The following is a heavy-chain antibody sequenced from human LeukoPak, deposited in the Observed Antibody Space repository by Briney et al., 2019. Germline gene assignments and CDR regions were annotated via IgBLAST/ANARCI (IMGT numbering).Heavy chain of an antibody. V-gene: IGHV4-34*01. CDR3: ARGDYSDYGDF. Sequence: SETLCLTCAVYAGSFSGYYWSWIRQPPGKGLEWIGEINHSGSTNYNPSLKSRVTISVDTSKNQFSLKLSSVTAADTAVYYCARGDYSDYGDFWGHGTLVSASS. J-gene: IGHJ4*03. CDR1: AGSFSGYY. D-gene: IGHD4-11*01. CDR2: INHSGST.